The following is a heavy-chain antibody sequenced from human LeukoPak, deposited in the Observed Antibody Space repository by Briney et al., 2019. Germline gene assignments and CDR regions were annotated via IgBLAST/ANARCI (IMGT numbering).Heavy chain of an antibody. CDR1: GFTFGDYA. CDR3: ARMPDPWMGFDY. V-gene: IGHV3-49*04. Sequence: PGGSLRLSCAPSGFTFGDYAMTWVRQAPGKGLEWVGLIRKKAYGETREYAASVEGRFSISRDDSKSIAYLQMNSLKTEDTAIYYCARMPDPWMGFDYWGRGTLVTVSS. J-gene: IGHJ4*02. D-gene: IGHD2-2*01. CDR2: IRKKAYGETR.